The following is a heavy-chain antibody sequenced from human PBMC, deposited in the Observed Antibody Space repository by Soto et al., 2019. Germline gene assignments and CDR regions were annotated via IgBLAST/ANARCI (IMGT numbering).Heavy chain of an antibody. J-gene: IGHJ5*02. CDR3: ARRGDRRGYYDNNGYPPNWFDP. V-gene: IGHV5-51*01. CDR2: IYPGDSDT. D-gene: IGHD3-22*01. CDR1: GYSFTNYW. Sequence: GESLKISCKGSGYSFTNYWIGWVRQMPGKGLEWMGIIYPGDSDTRYSPSFQGQVTISAVKSISTAYLQWSSLKASDTAMYYCARRGDRRGYYDNNGYPPNWFDPWGQGTLVTVSS.